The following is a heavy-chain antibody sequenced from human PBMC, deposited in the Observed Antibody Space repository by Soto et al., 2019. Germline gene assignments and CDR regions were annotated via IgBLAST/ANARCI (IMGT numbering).Heavy chain of an antibody. CDR1: GGSISRGGYY. J-gene: IGHJ4*02. V-gene: IGHV4-31*03. Sequence: SETLSLTCTVSGGSISRGGYYWSWIRQNPGKGLEWIGYIYYSGSTYYNPSLKSRVTISVDTSKNQFSLKLSSVTAADTAVYYCARGPGTMAKIEYWGQGTLVTVSS. D-gene: IGHD3-10*01. CDR3: ARGPGTMAKIEY. CDR2: IYYSGST.